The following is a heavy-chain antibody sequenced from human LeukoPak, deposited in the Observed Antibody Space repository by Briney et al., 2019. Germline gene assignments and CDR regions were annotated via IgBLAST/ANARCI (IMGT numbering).Heavy chain of an antibody. Sequence: SGRSLRLSCAASGFTFSSYAMHWVRQAPGKGLKWVAVISYDGSNKYCADSVKGRFTISRDNSKNTLYLQMNSLRPEDTAVYYCARGYCTSTSCSPPSPWGQGTLVTVSS. CDR1: GFTFSSYA. CDR2: ISYDGSNK. V-gene: IGHV3-30-3*01. D-gene: IGHD2-2*01. J-gene: IGHJ5*02. CDR3: ARGYCTSTSCSPPSP.